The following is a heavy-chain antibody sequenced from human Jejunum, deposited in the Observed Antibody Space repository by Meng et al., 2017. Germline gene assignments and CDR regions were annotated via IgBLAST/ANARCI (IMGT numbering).Heavy chain of an antibody. CDR3: TKDINAGGADV. CDR2: ILLSTDAV. V-gene: IGHV3-9*02. J-gene: IGHJ3*01. CDR1: GFMSEEHA. D-gene: IGHD2-21*01. Sequence: SLKISCVASGFMSEEHAMHWVRQAPGKGLEWVSGILLSTDAVGYAGSVKGRFTTSRDRAKNSLFLQMNSLRPDDTALYYCTKDINAGGADVWGQGTMVTVS.